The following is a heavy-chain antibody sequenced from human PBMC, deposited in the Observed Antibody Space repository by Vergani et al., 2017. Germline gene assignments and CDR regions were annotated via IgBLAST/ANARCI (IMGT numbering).Heavy chain of an antibody. D-gene: IGHD2-2*01. Sequence: QVQLQESGPGLVKPSETLSLTCTVSGGSISSYYWSWIRQPPGKGLEWIGEINHSGSTNYNPSLKSRVTISVDTSKNQFSLKLSSVTAADTAVYYCARGVPLDYWGQGTLVTVSS. V-gene: IGHV4-34*01. CDR3: ARGVPLDY. J-gene: IGHJ4*02. CDR1: GGSISSYY. CDR2: INHSGST.